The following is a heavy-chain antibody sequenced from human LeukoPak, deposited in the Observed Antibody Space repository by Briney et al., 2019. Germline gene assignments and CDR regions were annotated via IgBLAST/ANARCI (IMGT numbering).Heavy chain of an antibody. Sequence: GGSLRLSCAASGFRFSDYTMTWVRQAPGKGPEWVSAIGGRGGSTYYADSLGGRFTISRDNSKDMLYLQMDSLKVEDTATYYCGKEGGAWGQGTKVTVSS. CDR2: IGGRGGST. D-gene: IGHD3-16*01. V-gene: IGHV3-23*01. CDR1: GFRFSDYT. J-gene: IGHJ5*02. CDR3: GKEGGA.